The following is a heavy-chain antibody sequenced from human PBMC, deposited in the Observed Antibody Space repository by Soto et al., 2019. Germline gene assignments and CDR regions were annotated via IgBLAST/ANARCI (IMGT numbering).Heavy chain of an antibody. J-gene: IGHJ5*02. D-gene: IGHD4-4*01. CDR2: INPNSGGT. V-gene: IGHV1-2*02. CDR1: GYTFTGYY. CDR3: ARDPRLQYWFDP. Sequence: ASVKVSCKASGYTFTGYYMHWVRQAPGQGLEWMGWINPNSGGTNYAQKFQGRVAMTRDTSISTAYMELSRLRSDDTAVYYCARDPRLQYWFDPWGQGTLVTVSS.